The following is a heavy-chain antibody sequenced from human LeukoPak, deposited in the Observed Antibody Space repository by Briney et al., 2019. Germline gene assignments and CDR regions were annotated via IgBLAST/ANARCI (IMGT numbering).Heavy chain of an antibody. CDR2: IYPGDSDS. CDR3: ARHKAGDYWAY. J-gene: IGHJ4*02. Sequence: GASLKISCKGSGYSFTSYWIGWVRQMPGKGLEWMGIIYPGDSDSRYRPSFEGQVTISVDKTINTAYLQWSSLKASDTGMYYGARHKAGDYWAYWGQGTLVTVSS. CDR1: GYSFTSYW. D-gene: IGHD4-17*01. V-gene: IGHV5-51*01.